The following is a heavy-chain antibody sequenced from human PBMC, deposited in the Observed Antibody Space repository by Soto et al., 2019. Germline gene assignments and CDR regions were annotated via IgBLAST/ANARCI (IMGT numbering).Heavy chain of an antibody. J-gene: IGHJ6*03. Sequence: EVQLVESGGGLVQPGGSLKLSCAASGFTFSGSAMHWVRQASGKGLEWVGRIRSKPNNYATAYGASVKGRFTISRDDSKNTEYLQMNSLNTEDTAVYYSSRQASDFWSGKPQYYMDVWGKGTTVTVSS. CDR3: SRQASDFWSGKPQYYMDV. CDR2: IRSKPNNYAT. V-gene: IGHV3-73*01. CDR1: GFTFSGSA. D-gene: IGHD3-3*01.